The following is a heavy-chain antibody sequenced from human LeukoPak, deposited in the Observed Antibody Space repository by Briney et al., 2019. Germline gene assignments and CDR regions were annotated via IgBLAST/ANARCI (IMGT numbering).Heavy chain of an antibody. CDR3: AKTPIRKTAQWVVYFDY. Sequence: GGSLRLSCAASGFTFSSYGMHWVRQAPGKGLEWVAVISYDGSNKYYADSVKGRFTISRDNSKNTLYLQMNSLRAEDTAVYYCAKTPIRKTAQWVVYFDYWGQGTLVTVSS. D-gene: IGHD6-19*01. J-gene: IGHJ4*02. V-gene: IGHV3-30*18. CDR2: ISYDGSNK. CDR1: GFTFSSYG.